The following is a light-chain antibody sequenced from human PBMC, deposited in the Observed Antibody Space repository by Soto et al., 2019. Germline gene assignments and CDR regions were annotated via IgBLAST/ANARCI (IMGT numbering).Light chain of an antibody. J-gene: IGLJ2*01. Sequence: QSALTQPPSASGSPGQSVTISCTGTSSDVGGYNYVSWYQQHPGKAPKLMIYEVSKRPSGVPDRFSGSKSGNTASLTVSGLQAEDEADYYCRSYAGSTIVVFGGGTKLTVL. CDR1: SSDVGGYNY. CDR3: RSYAGSTIVV. CDR2: EVS. V-gene: IGLV2-8*01.